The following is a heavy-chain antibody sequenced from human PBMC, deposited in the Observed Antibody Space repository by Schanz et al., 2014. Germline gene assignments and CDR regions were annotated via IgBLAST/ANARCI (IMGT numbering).Heavy chain of an antibody. J-gene: IGHJ3*02. CDR3: AKDRARATGMVDAFDI. CDR1: GFTFDDYA. CDR2: IGGSGGST. D-gene: IGHD5-18*01. V-gene: IGHV3-23*04. Sequence: EVYLVESGGGLVQPGRSLRLSCRASGFTFDDYAMHWVRQAPGKGLEWVSGIGGSGGSTDYADSVKGRFTISRDNSKNTVHLQMNSLRAEDTAVYFWAKDRARATGMVDAFDIWGQGTKVTVSS.